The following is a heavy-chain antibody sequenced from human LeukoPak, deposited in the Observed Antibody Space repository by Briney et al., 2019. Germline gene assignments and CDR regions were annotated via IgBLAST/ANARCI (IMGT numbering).Heavy chain of an antibody. V-gene: IGHV4-38-2*02. D-gene: IGHD3-22*01. CDR2: IYHSGGT. CDR3: ARDGENYYDSSGYYGSYDY. CDR1: GYSISSGYY. Sequence: PSETLSLTCTVPGYSISSGYYWGWIRQPPGKGREWVGSIYHSGGTYYNPSLKSRVTISVDTSKNQFSLKLSSVTAADTAVYYCARDGENYYDSSGYYGSYDYWGQGTLVTVSS. J-gene: IGHJ4*02.